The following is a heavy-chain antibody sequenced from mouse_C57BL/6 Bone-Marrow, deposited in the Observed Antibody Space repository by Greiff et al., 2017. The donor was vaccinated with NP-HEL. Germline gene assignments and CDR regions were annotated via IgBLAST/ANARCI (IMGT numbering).Heavy chain of an antibody. J-gene: IGHJ3*01. CDR3: ARITTVVAPFAY. D-gene: IGHD1-1*01. CDR2: IWWDDDK. CDR1: GFSLSTFGMG. Sequence: QVTLKVSGPGILQPSQTLSLTCSFSGFSLSTFGMGVGWIRQPSGKGLEWLAHIWWDDDKYYNPALKRRITISKDTSKNQVLLKIANVDTADTATYDCARITTVVAPFAYWGQGTLVTVSA. V-gene: IGHV8-8*01.